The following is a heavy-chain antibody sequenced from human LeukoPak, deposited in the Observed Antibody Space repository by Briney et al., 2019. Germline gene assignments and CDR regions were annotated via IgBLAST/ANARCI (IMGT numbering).Heavy chain of an antibody. J-gene: IGHJ4*02. CDR3: AKDRHPFCSGGSCYSDY. CDR1: GFTFSSYA. Sequence: GRSLRLSCAASGFTFSSYAMSWVRQTPGKGLEWVSAISGSGGSTYYADSVKGRFTISRDNSKNTLYLQMNSLRAEDTAVYYCAKDRHPFCSGGSCYSDYWGQGTLVTVSS. V-gene: IGHV3-23*01. CDR2: ISGSGGST. D-gene: IGHD2-15*01.